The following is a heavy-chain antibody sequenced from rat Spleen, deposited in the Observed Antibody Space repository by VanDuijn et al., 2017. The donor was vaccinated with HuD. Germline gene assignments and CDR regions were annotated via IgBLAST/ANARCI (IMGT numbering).Heavy chain of an antibody. CDR3: ARRHYGYTDYFDY. CDR1: GFTFSDYG. CDR2: ISYGDSSGHSAT. V-gene: IGHV5-29*01. J-gene: IGHJ2*01. D-gene: IGHD1-9*01. Sequence: EVQLVESGGGLVQPGRSLKLSCAASGFTFSDYGMAWVRQAPTKGLEWVATISYGDSSGHSATYYRDCVKGRFTISRANAKSTLSLHMDSLRSEDTATYYCARRHYGYTDYFDYWCQGVMVTVSS.